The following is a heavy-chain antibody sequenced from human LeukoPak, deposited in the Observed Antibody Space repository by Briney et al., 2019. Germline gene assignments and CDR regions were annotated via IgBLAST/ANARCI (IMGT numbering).Heavy chain of an antibody. J-gene: IGHJ6*02. CDR1: GFTFSGSA. CDR3: TRLAGDTSTSYYFYGLDV. Sequence: GGSLKLSCAASGFTFSGSAIHWVRQSSGKGLEWIGRIRGRPNSYATAYAESVKGRFAISRDDSKNTAYLQMDSLKTEDTAVYYCTRLAGDTSTSYYFYGLDVWGQGTTVTVSS. V-gene: IGHV3-73*01. CDR2: IRGRPNSYAT. D-gene: IGHD6-13*01.